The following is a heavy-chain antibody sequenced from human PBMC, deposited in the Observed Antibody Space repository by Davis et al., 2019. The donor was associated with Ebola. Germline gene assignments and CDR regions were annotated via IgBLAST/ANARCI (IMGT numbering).Heavy chain of an antibody. CDR1: GGSFSGYY. J-gene: IGHJ4*02. V-gene: IGHV4-34*01. CDR3: ARAGNAGGDQRRGFDY. CDR2: INHSGST. D-gene: IGHD4-17*01. Sequence: PSETLSLTCAVYGGSFSGYYWSWIRQPPGKGLEWIGEINHSGSTNYNPSLKSRVTISVDTSKNQFSLNLNSVTAADTAVYYCARAGNAGGDQRRGFDYWGQGTLVTVSS.